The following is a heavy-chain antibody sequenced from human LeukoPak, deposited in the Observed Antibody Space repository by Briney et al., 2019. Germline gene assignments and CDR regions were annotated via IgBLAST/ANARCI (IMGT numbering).Heavy chain of an antibody. D-gene: IGHD2-15*01. Sequence: GGSLRLSCAASGFTFSSYAMSWVRQAPGKGLEWVSAISGSGGSTYYADSVKGRYTISRDNSKNTLYLQMNSLRAEDTAVYYCAKGTIMVVAATVWGQGTLVTVSS. J-gene: IGHJ4*02. CDR1: GFTFSSYA. CDR2: ISGSGGST. V-gene: IGHV3-23*01. CDR3: AKGTIMVVAATV.